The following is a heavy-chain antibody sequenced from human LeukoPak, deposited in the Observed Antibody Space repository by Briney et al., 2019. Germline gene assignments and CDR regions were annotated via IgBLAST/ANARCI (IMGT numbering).Heavy chain of an antibody. CDR1: GFTFGNYA. V-gene: IGHV3-23*01. D-gene: IGHD1-1*01. J-gene: IGHJ4*02. Sequence: GGSLRLSCVASGFTFGNYAMSWVRQAPGKGLEWVSGISGDSGGTNYADSVKGRFTISRDNSKNTLYLQMNSLRAEDTAAYYCAKDGGPTVFYYFDSWGQGTLVTVSS. CDR2: ISGDSGGT. CDR3: AKDGGPTVFYYFDS.